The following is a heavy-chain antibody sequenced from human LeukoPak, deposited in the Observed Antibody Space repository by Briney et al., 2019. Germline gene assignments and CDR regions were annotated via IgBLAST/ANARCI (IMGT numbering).Heavy chain of an antibody. CDR1: GYSFSSYW. CDR2: IDPGDSET. D-gene: IGHD6-19*01. J-gene: IGHJ4*02. CDR3: ARRGGSGWPFDY. V-gene: IGHV5-51*01. Sequence: GESLKISCKGSGYSFSSYWIGWVRQMPGKGLEWMGIIDPGDSETRYSPSFQGQVTISADKSISTAYLQWTNLKTSDTAMYYCARRGGSGWPFDYWGQGTLVTVSS.